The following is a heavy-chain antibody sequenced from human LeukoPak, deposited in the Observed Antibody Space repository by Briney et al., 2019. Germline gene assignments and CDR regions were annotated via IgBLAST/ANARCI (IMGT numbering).Heavy chain of an antibody. D-gene: IGHD3-10*01. Sequence: SETLSLTCDVYGGSVSGYYWSWIRQPPGKGLEWIGEINHSGSTNYNPSLKSRVTISVDTSKNQFSLKLSSVTAADTAVYYCARHSKWYYGSGSYANWFDPWGQGTLVTVSS. J-gene: IGHJ5*02. CDR2: INHSGST. CDR3: ARHSKWYYGSGSYANWFDP. CDR1: GGSVSGYY. V-gene: IGHV4-34*01.